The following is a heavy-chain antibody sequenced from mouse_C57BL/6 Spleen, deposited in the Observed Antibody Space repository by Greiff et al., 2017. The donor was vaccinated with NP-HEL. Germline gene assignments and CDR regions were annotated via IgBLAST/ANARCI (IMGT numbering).Heavy chain of an antibody. CDR3: ARGNYPYFDY. CDR1: GYTFTDYY. D-gene: IGHD2-1*01. V-gene: IGHV1-26*01. J-gene: IGHJ2*01. Sequence: VQLQQSGPELVKPGASVKISCKASGYTFTDYYMNWVKQSHGKSLEWIGDINPNNGGTSYNQKFKGKATVTVDKSSSTAYMELRSLTSEDSAVYYCARGNYPYFDYWGQGTTLTVSS. CDR2: INPNNGGT.